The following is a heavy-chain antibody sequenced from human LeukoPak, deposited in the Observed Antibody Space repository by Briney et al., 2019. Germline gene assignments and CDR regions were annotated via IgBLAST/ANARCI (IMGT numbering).Heavy chain of an antibody. CDR1: GYTFTGYY. Sequence: ASVKVSCKASGYTFTGYYMHWVRQAPGQGLEWMGWINPNSGGTNYAQKFQGRVTMTRDTSISTAYMELSRLRSDDTAVYYCARVVQGYSYGHFDYWGQGTLVTVSS. CDR3: ARVVQGYSYGHFDY. CDR2: INPNSGGT. V-gene: IGHV1-2*02. D-gene: IGHD5-18*01. J-gene: IGHJ4*02.